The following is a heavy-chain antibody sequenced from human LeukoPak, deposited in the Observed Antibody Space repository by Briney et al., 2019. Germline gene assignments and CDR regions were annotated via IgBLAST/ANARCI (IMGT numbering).Heavy chain of an antibody. V-gene: IGHV4-4*07. D-gene: IGHD3-9*01. CDR3: AREVSRYFDWLSSRYFDY. CDR1: GGSISSYY. CDR2: IYTSGST. J-gene: IGHJ4*02. Sequence: PSETLSLTCTVSGGSISSYYWSWIRQPAGKGLEWIGRIYTSGSTNYNPSLKSRVTISVDTSKNQFSLKLSSVTAADTAVYYCAREVSRYFDWLSSRYFDYWGQGTLVTVSS.